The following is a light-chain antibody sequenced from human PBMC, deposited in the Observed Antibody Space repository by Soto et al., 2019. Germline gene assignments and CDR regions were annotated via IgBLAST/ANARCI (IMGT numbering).Light chain of an antibody. CDR1: SSDVGSYNF. Sequence: QSALTQPASVSGSPGQSITISCTGSSSDVGSYNFVSWHQQHPGKAPKLMIYEGSKRPSGVSNRFSGSKSGNTASLTISGLQAEDEADYYCCSYAGSSTWVFGGGTK. J-gene: IGLJ3*02. CDR3: CSYAGSSTWV. CDR2: EGS. V-gene: IGLV2-23*01.